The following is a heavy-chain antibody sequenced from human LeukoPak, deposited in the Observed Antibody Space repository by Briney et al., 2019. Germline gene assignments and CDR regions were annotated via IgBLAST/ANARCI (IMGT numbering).Heavy chain of an antibody. CDR2: INPSGGST. V-gene: IGHV1-46*01. Sequence: ASVKVSCKASGYTFTSNYIHWVRQAPGQGLEWMGIINPSGGSTSYAQKFQGRVTMTRDTSTSTVYMKLSSLRSEDTAVYYCATTDPSRELYYFDYWGQGTLVTVSS. D-gene: IGHD1-7*01. CDR1: GYTFTSNY. J-gene: IGHJ4*02. CDR3: ATTDPSRELYYFDY.